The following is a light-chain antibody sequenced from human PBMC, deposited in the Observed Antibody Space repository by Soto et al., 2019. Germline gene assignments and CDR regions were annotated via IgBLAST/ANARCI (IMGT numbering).Light chain of an antibody. V-gene: IGLV3-21*04. CDR3: QVWDNDSDHYV. J-gene: IGLJ1*01. Sequence: SYELTQPPSVSVAPGQTATITCAANNIGSKSVQWYQQWPGQAPVLVLFFNRDRLSGIPERFSGSNSGDTATLTISRVEAGDEADYYCQVWDNDSDHYVFGTGTKLTVL. CDR2: FNR. CDR1: NIGSKS.